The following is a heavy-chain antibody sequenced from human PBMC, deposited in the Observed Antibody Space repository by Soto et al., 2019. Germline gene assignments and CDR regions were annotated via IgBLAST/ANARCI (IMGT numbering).Heavy chain of an antibody. J-gene: IGHJ4*02. D-gene: IGHD3-22*01. V-gene: IGHV5-10-1*01. Sequence: PGESLKISCKGSDYSFAGYWITWVRQKPGKGLEWMGRIDPSDSQTYYSPSFRGHVTISATKSITTVFLQWSSLRASDTAMYYCARQIYDSDTGPNFQYYFDSWGQGTPVTVSS. CDR1: DYSFAGYW. CDR3: ARQIYDSDTGPNFQYYFDS. CDR2: IDPSDSQT.